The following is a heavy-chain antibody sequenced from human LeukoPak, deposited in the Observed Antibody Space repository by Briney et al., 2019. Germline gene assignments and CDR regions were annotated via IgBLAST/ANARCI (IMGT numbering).Heavy chain of an antibody. CDR1: GFTVSSNY. V-gene: IGHV3-53*01. CDR2: IYSGGST. CDR3: ARGHQFLGFDY. D-gene: IGHD2-21*01. Sequence: GGTLRLSCAASGFTVSSNYMSWVRQAPGKGLEWVSVIYSGGSTYYADSVKGRFTISRDNSKNTLYLQMNSLRAEDTAVYYCARGHQFLGFDYWGQGTLVTVSS. J-gene: IGHJ4*02.